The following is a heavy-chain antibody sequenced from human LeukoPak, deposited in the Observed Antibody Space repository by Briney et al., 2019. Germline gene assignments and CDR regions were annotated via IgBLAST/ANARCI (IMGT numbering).Heavy chain of an antibody. CDR2: INPNSGGT. CDR1: GYTFSGYY. J-gene: IGHJ4*02. Sequence: ASVKVSCKDSGYTFSGYYMHWVRQAPGQGLEWMGWINPNSGGTNYAQKFQGRVTMTRDTSISTAYMELSRLRSDDTAVYYCARDRRQLVEFDYWGQGTLVTVSS. CDR3: ARDRRQLVEFDY. V-gene: IGHV1-2*02. D-gene: IGHD6-13*01.